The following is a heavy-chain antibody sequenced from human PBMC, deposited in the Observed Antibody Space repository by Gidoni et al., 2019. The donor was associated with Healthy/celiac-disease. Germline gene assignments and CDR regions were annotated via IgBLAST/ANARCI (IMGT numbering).Heavy chain of an antibody. CDR1: GFAFSSYA. D-gene: IGHD3-16*01. CDR3: AKGFLGRLRLGELTFDY. CDR2: ISGSGGST. J-gene: IGHJ4*02. Sequence: EVQLLESGGGLVQPGGSLTLSCAASGFAFSSYAMSWVRQAPGKGLEWVAAISGSGGSTYYADSVKGRFTISRDNSKNTLYLQMNSLRAEDTAVYYCAKGFLGRLRLGELTFDYWGQGTLVTVSS. V-gene: IGHV3-23*01.